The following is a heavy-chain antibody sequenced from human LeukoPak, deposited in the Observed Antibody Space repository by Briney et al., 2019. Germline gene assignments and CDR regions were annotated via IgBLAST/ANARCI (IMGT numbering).Heavy chain of an antibody. Sequence: GGSLRLSCSAPGFTFSSYAMHWARQAPGKGLEYVSAISSNGGSTYYADSVKGRFTISRDNSKNTLYLQMSSLRAEDTAVYYCVNRYSSSWYVYWGQGTLVTVSS. D-gene: IGHD6-13*01. CDR1: GFTFSSYA. V-gene: IGHV3-64D*06. J-gene: IGHJ4*02. CDR3: VNRYSSSWYVY. CDR2: ISSNGGST.